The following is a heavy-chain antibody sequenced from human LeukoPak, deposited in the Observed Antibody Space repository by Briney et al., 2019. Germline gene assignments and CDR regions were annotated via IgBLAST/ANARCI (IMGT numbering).Heavy chain of an antibody. V-gene: IGHV2-70*11. CDR2: IDWDDDK. D-gene: IGHD5-12*01. J-gene: IGHJ6*03. CDR3: ARMGLRDSYYYMDV. CDR1: GFSLRTSGMC. Sequence: SGPALLKPPQPLTLTCTFSGFSLRTSGMCVSWIRQPPGKALEWLARIDWDDDKYYSTSLKTRLTISKDTSKNQVVLTMTNMDPVDTATYYCARMGLRDSYYYMDVWGKGTTVTVSS.